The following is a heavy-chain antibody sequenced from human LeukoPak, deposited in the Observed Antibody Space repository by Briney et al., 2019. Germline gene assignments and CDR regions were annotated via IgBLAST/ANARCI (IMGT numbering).Heavy chain of an antibody. CDR3: TRDLTGTTWSENDY. D-gene: IGHD6-13*01. Sequence: PGGSLRLSCEVSGISVRGSYMSWVRQAPGKGLEWVSVIYSGDRTYYAESVKGRFTIPRDTSKNTLYLQMNNLRADDTARYYCTRDLTGTTWSENDYWGQGTLVTISS. CDR1: GISVRGSY. J-gene: IGHJ4*02. V-gene: IGHV3-53*01. CDR2: IYSGDRT.